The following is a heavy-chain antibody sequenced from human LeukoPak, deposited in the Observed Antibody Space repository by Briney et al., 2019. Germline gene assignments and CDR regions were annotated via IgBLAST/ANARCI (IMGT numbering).Heavy chain of an antibody. D-gene: IGHD4-17*01. Sequence: ASVKVSCKASGYTFNTYAIQWVRQAPGQRLEWMGWINAGNGNTKYSQKFQGRVTITRDTSASTAYMELSSLRSEDTAVYYCARDSEASTTVTPLGAFDIWGQGTMVTVSS. CDR2: INAGNGNT. J-gene: IGHJ3*02. CDR3: ARDSEASTTVTPLGAFDI. CDR1: GYTFNTYA. V-gene: IGHV1-3*01.